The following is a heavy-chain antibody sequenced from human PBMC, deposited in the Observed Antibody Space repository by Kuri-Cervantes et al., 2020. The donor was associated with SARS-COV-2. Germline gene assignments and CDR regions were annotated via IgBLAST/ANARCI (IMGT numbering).Heavy chain of an antibody. V-gene: IGHV1-8*03. CDR2: MNPNSGNT. J-gene: IGHJ4*02. Sequence: ASVKVSCKASGYTFTSYDINWVRQATGQGLEWMGWMNPNSGNTGYAQKFQGRVTITRNTSISTAYMELSSLRSEDTAVYYCARVRGYDSSGYFGRWGQGTPVTVSS. D-gene: IGHD3-22*01. CDR1: GYTFTSYD. CDR3: ARVRGYDSSGYFGR.